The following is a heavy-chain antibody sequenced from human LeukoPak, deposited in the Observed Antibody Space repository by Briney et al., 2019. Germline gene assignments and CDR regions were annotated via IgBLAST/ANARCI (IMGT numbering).Heavy chain of an antibody. J-gene: IGHJ4*02. CDR3: ASGGAILTGFVY. CDR1: GFTFSSYS. CDR2: ISSSSYI. Sequence: PGGSLRLSCAASGFTFSSYSMNWVRQAPGKGLEWVSSISSSSYIYYADSVKGRFTISRDNAKNSLYLQMNSLRAEDTAVYYCASGGAILTGFVYWGQGTLVTVSS. D-gene: IGHD3-9*01. V-gene: IGHV3-21*01.